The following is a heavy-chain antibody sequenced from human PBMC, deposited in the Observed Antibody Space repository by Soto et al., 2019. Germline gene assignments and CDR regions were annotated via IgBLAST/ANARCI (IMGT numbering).Heavy chain of an antibody. D-gene: IGHD2-2*01. CDR2: IMPVFRTP. Sequence: QVQLEQSGAEVKKPGSSVKVSCKASGGTFRTAAVSWVRQAPGQGLEWMGGIMPVFRTPDYAQKFHGRVTITADESTSTAYMELSGLRSDDTAVYYCARDNARPQLGGNYYYIFDVWGQGTTITVSS. CDR3: ARDNARPQLGGNYYYIFDV. V-gene: IGHV1-69*12. J-gene: IGHJ6*02. CDR1: GGTFRTAA.